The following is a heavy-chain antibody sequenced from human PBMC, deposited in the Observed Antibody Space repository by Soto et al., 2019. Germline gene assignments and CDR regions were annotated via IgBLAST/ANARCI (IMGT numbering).Heavy chain of an antibody. CDR3: AKGARNVDTAMVYFDY. CDR1: GFTFSSYA. Sequence: PGGSLRLSCAASGFTFSSYAMSWVRQAPGKGLEWVSIISGSGSGSGGSIYYADSVKGRFTISRDNPKNTLYLQMNSLRAEDTAVYYCAKGARNVDTAMVYFDYWGQGTQVTVSS. CDR2: ISGSGSGSGGSI. J-gene: IGHJ4*02. D-gene: IGHD5-18*01. V-gene: IGHV3-23*01.